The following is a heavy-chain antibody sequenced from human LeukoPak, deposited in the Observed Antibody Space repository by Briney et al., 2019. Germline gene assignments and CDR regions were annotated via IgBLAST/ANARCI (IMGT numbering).Heavy chain of an antibody. V-gene: IGHV3-30*03. D-gene: IGHD3-16*01. J-gene: IGHJ4*02. CDR2: ISYDGSNK. CDR1: GFTLSDRG. Sequence: GGSLRLSCEASGFTLSDRGVHWVRQAPGKGLEWVAVISYDGSNKYYADSVKGRFTISRDNSKNTLYLQMNSLRVEDTAVYHCVRGGVDYWGQGTLVTVSS. CDR3: VRGGVDY.